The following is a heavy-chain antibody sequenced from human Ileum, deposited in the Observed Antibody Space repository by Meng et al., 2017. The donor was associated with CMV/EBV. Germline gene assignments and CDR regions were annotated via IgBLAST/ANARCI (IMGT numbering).Heavy chain of an antibody. CDR1: GFSLTTSGVA. D-gene: IGHD5-24*01. Sequence: SGPTLVKPTQTLTLTCTFSGFSLTTSGVAVGWIRQPPGEALEWLAHVEWNDNKYYSTSLKSRLTSTKDTSKNQEVITMTNVDTEDTATYYCAHLDGTKWYYYDRWGQGTLVTVSS. CDR2: VEWNDNK. CDR3: AHLDGTKWYYYDR. V-gene: IGHV2-5*01. J-gene: IGHJ4*02.